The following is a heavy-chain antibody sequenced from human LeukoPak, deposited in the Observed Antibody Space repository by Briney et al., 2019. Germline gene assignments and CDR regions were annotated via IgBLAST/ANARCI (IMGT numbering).Heavy chain of an antibody. V-gene: IGHV1-18*01. CDR3: ARVRVPAAIRNAFDI. CDR2: ISAYNGNT. J-gene: IGHJ3*02. D-gene: IGHD2-2*02. Sequence: ASVKVSCKASGYTFTSYGISWVRQAPGQGLEWMGWISAYNGNTNYAQKLQGRVTMTTDTSTSTAYMELRSLRSDDTAVYYCARVRVPAAIRNAFDIWGQGTMVTVSS. CDR1: GYTFTSYG.